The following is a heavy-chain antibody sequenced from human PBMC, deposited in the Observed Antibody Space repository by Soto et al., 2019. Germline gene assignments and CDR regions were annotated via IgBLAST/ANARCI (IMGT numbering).Heavy chain of an antibody. J-gene: IGHJ3*02. CDR1: GFTFSNAW. CDR3: TTELAVSDAFDI. Sequence: LRLSCAASGFTFSNAWMNWVRQAPGKGLEWVGRIKSKTDGGTTDYAAPVKGRFTISRDDSKNTLYLQMNSLKTEDTAAYYCTTELAVSDAFDIWGQGTMVTVSS. V-gene: IGHV3-15*07. CDR2: IKSKTDGGTT. D-gene: IGHD2-8*02.